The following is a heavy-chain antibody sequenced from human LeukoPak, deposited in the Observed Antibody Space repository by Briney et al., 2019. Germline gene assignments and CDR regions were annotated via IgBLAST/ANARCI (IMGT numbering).Heavy chain of an antibody. V-gene: IGHV1-2*02. CDR3: ARVVTMVRGVIDYFDY. J-gene: IGHJ4*02. CDR2: INPNSGGT. Sequence: ASVKVSCKASGYTFTGYYMHWVRQAPGQGLEWMGWINPNSGGTNYAQKFQGRVTMTRDTSISTAYMELSSLRSEDTAVYYCARVVTMVRGVIDYFDYWGQGTLVTVSS. D-gene: IGHD3-10*01. CDR1: GYTFTGYY.